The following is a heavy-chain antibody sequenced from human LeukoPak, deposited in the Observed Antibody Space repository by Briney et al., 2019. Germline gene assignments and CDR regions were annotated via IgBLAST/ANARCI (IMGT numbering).Heavy chain of an antibody. D-gene: IGHD4-17*01. J-gene: IGHJ5*02. CDR2: ITAYNDNT. Sequence: ASVKASCKASGYTFTSYGISWVRQAPGQGLEWMGWITAYNDNTYYAQKLQGRVTMTTDTSTSTAYMELSSLRSEDTAVYYCAMDYGNWFDPWGQGTLVTVSS. CDR1: GYTFTSYG. CDR3: AMDYGNWFDP. V-gene: IGHV1-18*01.